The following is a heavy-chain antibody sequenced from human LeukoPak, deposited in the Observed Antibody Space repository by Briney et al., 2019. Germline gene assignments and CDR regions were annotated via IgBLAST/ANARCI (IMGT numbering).Heavy chain of an antibody. J-gene: IGHJ4*02. V-gene: IGHV1-18*01. D-gene: IGHD4-17*01. CDR3: SRAGGGYGDYSLWLAY. CDR2: ISAYSGNT. CDR1: GYTFSGYG. Sequence: ASVTVSCKASGYTFSGYGFSWVRPAPGQGLEWMGWISAYSGNTKYAQKYQGRVTMTTDTSTSTAYMELRSRRLDDTAVDFCSRAGGGYGDYSLWLAYWGQGTLVTVSS.